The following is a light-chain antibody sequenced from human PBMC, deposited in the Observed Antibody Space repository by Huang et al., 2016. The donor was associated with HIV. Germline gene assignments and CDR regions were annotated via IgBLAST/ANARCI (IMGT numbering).Light chain of an antibody. CDR3: QQYSAYSWT. V-gene: IGKV1-5*03. CDR2: KAS. CDR1: QRISTW. J-gene: IGKJ1*01. Sequence: DIQMTQSPSTLSASVGDRVTITCRAIQRISTWLAWYQQKPGKAPKLLIYKASNLEDGVPSRFSGSGSGTEFTLTISSLQPDDFATYYCQQYSAYSWTFGQGTKVDIK.